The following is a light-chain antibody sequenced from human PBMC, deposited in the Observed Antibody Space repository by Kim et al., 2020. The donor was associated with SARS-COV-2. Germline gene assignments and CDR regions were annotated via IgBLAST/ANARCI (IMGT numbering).Light chain of an antibody. V-gene: IGKV4-1*01. CDR1: QTVVYNSNNKNY. J-gene: IGKJ2*03. CDR3: QQYYSTPPS. Sequence: RATLNCKSSQTVVYNSNNKNYLAWYQQKPGQAPKLLIYWASIRESGVSDRFSGSGSETDFTPTISSLQAEDVAVYYCQQYYSTPPSFGQGTKLEI. CDR2: WAS.